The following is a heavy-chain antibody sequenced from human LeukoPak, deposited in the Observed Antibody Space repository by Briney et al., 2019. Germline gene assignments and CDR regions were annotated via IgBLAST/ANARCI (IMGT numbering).Heavy chain of an antibody. Sequence: PGGPLRLSCAASGFTFSSYAMHWVRQAPGKGLEWVAVISYDGSNKYYADSVKGRFTISRDNSKNTLYLQMNSLRAEDTAVYYCARGLKKVVAATVYFGYWGQGTLVTVSS. J-gene: IGHJ4*02. CDR1: GFTFSSYA. CDR3: ARGLKKVVAATVYFGY. D-gene: IGHD2-15*01. CDR2: ISYDGSNK. V-gene: IGHV3-30*04.